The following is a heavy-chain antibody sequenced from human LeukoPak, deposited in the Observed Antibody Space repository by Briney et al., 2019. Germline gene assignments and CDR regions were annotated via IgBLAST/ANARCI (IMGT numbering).Heavy chain of an antibody. CDR1: GGSFSESY. D-gene: IGHD2-15*01. CDR2: INHSGGT. V-gene: IGHV4-34*01. CDR3: ARGTVVMAAANV. Sequence: SETLSLTCAVYGGSFSESYWSWIRQPPGKGLEWIGEINHSGGTNYNPSLKSRVTISVDTSKNQFSLRLSSVTAADTAVYYCARGTVVMAAANVWGLGTLVTVSS. J-gene: IGHJ4*02.